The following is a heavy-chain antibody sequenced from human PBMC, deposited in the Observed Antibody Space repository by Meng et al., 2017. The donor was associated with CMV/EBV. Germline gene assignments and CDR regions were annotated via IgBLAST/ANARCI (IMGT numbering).Heavy chain of an antibody. CDR2: IYYSGST. CDR1: RGDYY. J-gene: IGHJ6*02. D-gene: IGHD2-2*01. V-gene: IGHV4-30-4*08. CDR3: AREGYCSSTSCPPDYYGMDV. Sequence: RGDYYGSWIRQLPGKGLEWIGYIYYSGSTYYNPSLKSRVTISVDTYKNQFSLKLSSVTAADTAVYYCAREGYCSSTSCPPDYYGMDVWGQGTTVTVSS.